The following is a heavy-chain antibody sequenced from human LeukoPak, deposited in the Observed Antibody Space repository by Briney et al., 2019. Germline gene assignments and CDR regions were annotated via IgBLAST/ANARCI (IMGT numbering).Heavy chain of an antibody. CDR1: GFTFSTYS. V-gene: IGHV3-48*01. Sequence: PGGSLRLSCAASGFTFSTYSMKWVRQAPGKGLEWVSYISDSGAMYYADSVRGRFTISRENAQNSLFLQMNSLRAEDTAVYYCARDGGYRGYDADCWGHGTLVTVSS. J-gene: IGHJ4*01. CDR3: ARDGGYRGYDADC. D-gene: IGHD5-12*01. CDR2: ISDSGAM.